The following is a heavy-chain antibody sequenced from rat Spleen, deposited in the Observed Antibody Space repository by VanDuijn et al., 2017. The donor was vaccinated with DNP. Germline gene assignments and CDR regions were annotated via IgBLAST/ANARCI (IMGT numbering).Heavy chain of an antibody. Sequence: EVQLQESGPGLVEPSQSLSLTCSVTGYSITSCCRWTWIRKFPGNKLEWMGYINSAGSTKYNPSLKGRISITSDTSKNQFFLQVNSVTTDDTATYYCTRGDILRSFDYWGQGVMVTVSS. CDR2: INSAGST. D-gene: IGHD1-6*01. V-gene: IGHV3-3*01. CDR3: TRGDILRSFDY. CDR1: GYSITSCCR. J-gene: IGHJ2*01.